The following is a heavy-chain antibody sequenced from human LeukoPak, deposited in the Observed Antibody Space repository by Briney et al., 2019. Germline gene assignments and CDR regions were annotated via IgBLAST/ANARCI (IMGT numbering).Heavy chain of an antibody. J-gene: IGHJ4*02. CDR2: ISYDGSNK. CDR3: ARLFGWGYSYGLDY. CDR1: GFNFRNYA. V-gene: IGHV3-30-3*01. Sequence: GGSQRLSCAASGFNFRNYAMVWVRQAPGKGLEWVALISYDGSNKYYAQSMKGRFTISRDNSKNTVYLQMSSLRPEDTAMYYCARLFGWGYSYGLDYWGQGTLVTVSS. D-gene: IGHD5-18*01.